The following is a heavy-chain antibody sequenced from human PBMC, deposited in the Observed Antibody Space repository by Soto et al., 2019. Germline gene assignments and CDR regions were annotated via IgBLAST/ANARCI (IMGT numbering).Heavy chain of an antibody. D-gene: IGHD1-26*01. CDR3: ARDPRGATNRYYYYYGMDV. J-gene: IGHJ6*02. V-gene: IGHV3-7*01. CDR1: GFSFSSYW. CDR2: IKQDGSEK. Sequence: PGGSLRLSCTASGFSFSSYWMSWVRQAPGKGLEWVANIKQDGSEKYYADSVKGRFTISRDNSKNTLYLQMNSLRAEDTAVYYCARDPRGATNRYYYYYGMDVWGQGTTVTVSS.